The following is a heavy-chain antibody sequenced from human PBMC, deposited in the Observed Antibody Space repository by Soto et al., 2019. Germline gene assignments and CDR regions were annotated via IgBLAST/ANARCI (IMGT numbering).Heavy chain of an antibody. CDR2: ISYDGSNK. J-gene: IGHJ6*02. D-gene: IGHD3-22*01. V-gene: IGHV3-30*18. CDR1: GFTFSSYG. Sequence: GGSLRLSCAASGFTFSSYGMHRVRQAPGKGLEWVAVISYDGSNKYYADSVKGRFTISRDNSKNTLYLQMNSLRAEDTAVYYCAKEGGGYYDSSGSIKGLYGMDVWGQGTTVTVSS. CDR3: AKEGGGYYDSSGSIKGLYGMDV.